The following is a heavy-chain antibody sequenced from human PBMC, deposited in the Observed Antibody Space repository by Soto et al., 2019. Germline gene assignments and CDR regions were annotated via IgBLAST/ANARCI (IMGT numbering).Heavy chain of an antibody. CDR2: IKSKTDGGTT. V-gene: IGHV3-15*01. J-gene: IGHJ4*02. CDR1: GFTFSNAW. Sequence: SLRLSCAASGFTFSNAWMSWVRQAPGKGLEWVGRIKSKTDGGTTDYAAPVKGRFTISRDDSKNTLYLQMNSLKTEDTAVYYCTTAAYSSGRYFDYWGQGTLVTVSS. CDR3: TTAAYSSGRYFDY. D-gene: IGHD6-19*01.